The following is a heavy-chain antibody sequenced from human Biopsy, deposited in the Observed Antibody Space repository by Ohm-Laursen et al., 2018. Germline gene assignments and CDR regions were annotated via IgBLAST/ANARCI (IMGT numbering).Heavy chain of an antibody. CDR3: TRVRTFGGVIGGYYFDS. V-gene: IGHV4-31*01. CDR1: GGSINSGGHF. CDR2: IYDNGDT. Sequence: TLSLTCSVSGGSINSGGHFWGWVRQSPGKGLEWIGYIYDNGDTYYNPSLMSLVSISADTSRNQVSLRLNSVTAADTAVYYCTRVRTFGGVIGGYYFDSWGQGTRVTVSS. D-gene: IGHD3-16*02. J-gene: IGHJ4*02.